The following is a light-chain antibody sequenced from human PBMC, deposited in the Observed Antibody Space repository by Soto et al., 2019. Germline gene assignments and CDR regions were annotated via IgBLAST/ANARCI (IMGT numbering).Light chain of an antibody. CDR1: QTVRNNY. CDR2: DAS. Sequence: EFVLTQSPGTLSLSPGERATLSCRASQTVRNNYLAWYQQKPGQAPRLLIYDASSRATGIPDRFSGGGSGTDFTLTINSLEPEDFAVYYCQQRSNWPLTFGGGTKVDIK. J-gene: IGKJ4*01. CDR3: QQRSNWPLT. V-gene: IGKV3D-20*02.